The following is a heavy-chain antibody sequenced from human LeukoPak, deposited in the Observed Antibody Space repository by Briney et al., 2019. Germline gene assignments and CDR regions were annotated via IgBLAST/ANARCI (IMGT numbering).Heavy chain of an antibody. CDR1: GGSISYNY. Sequence: SETLSLTCTVSGGSISYNYWSWIRQPAGKGLEWIGRIFTSGSTNYNPSLRSRVTMSVDTSKNQFSLKLSSVTAADTAVDYCARRGDYFDFWGQGTLVTVSS. CDR3: ARRGDYFDF. V-gene: IGHV4-4*07. CDR2: IFTSGST. J-gene: IGHJ4*02.